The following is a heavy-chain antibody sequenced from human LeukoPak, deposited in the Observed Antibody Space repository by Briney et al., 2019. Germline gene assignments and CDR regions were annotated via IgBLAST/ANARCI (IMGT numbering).Heavy chain of an antibody. V-gene: IGHV3-7*05. CDR2: INQGGSET. CDR1: GFTFSTYW. J-gene: IGHJ4*02. Sequence: GGSLRLSCAASGFTFSTYWMSWVRQAPGKGPEWLANINQGGSETNYVDSVKGRFTISRDNAQNLLFLQMNGLRAEDTAVYHGARGSGYNYFLFDYWGQGTQVTVSS. D-gene: IGHD5-12*01. CDR3: ARGSGYNYFLFDY.